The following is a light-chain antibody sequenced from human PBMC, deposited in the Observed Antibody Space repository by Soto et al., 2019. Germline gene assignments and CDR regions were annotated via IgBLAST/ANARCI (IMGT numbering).Light chain of an antibody. Sequence: QSALTQPASVSGSPGQSITISCTGTSSDVGGYDYVSWYQQYPGKAPKLMIYDVRIRPSGVSNRFSGSKSGNTASLTISGLQAEDEADYYCNSYTSSSTLVIFGGGTQLTVL. CDR3: NSYTSSSTLVI. V-gene: IGLV2-14*01. CDR2: DVR. J-gene: IGLJ2*01. CDR1: SSDVGGYDY.